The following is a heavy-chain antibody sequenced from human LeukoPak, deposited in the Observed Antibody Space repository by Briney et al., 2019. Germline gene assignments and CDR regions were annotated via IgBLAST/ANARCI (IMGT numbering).Heavy chain of an antibody. D-gene: IGHD3-9*01. CDR1: GYTFTSYY. V-gene: IGHV1-46*01. Sequence: ASVKVSCKASGYTFTSYYMHWVRQAPGQGLEWMGIINPSGGSTSYAQKFQGRVTMTRDTSTGTVYMELSSLRSEDTAVYYCARDRDDILTGYSLNYWGQGTLVTVSS. J-gene: IGHJ4*02. CDR3: ARDRDDILTGYSLNY. CDR2: INPSGGST.